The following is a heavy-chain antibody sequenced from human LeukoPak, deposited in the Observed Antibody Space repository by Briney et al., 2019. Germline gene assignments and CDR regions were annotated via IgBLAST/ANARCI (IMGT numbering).Heavy chain of an antibody. Sequence: GGSLRLSCAASGFTFSSYGMHWVRQAPGKGLEWVAVIWYDGSNKYYADSVKGRFTISRDNSKNTLYLQMNSLRAEDTAVYYCAGEEDSSGYYDLDYWGQGTLVTVSS. CDR2: IWYDGSNK. CDR3: AGEEDSSGYYDLDY. D-gene: IGHD3-22*01. CDR1: GFTFSSYG. J-gene: IGHJ4*02. V-gene: IGHV3-33*01.